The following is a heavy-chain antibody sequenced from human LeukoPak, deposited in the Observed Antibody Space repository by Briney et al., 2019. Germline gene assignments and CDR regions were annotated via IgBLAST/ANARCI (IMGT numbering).Heavy chain of an antibody. D-gene: IGHD2-2*01. V-gene: IGHV4-30-2*01. CDR1: GGYISSGGYY. CDR2: IYHSGST. Sequence: SQTLSLTCTVSGGYISSGGYYWSWIRQPPGKGLEWIGYIYHSGSTYYNPSLKSRVTISVDRSKNQFSLKLSSVTAADTAVYYCAAYQLLTYAFDIWGQGTMVTVSS. J-gene: IGHJ3*02. CDR3: AAYQLLTYAFDI.